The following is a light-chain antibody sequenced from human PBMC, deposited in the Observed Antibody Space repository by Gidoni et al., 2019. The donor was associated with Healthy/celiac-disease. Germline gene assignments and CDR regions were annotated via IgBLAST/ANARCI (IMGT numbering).Light chain of an antibody. CDR1: SLRSYY. CDR3: NSRDSSGNFVV. J-gene: IGLJ2*01. V-gene: IGLV3-19*01. Sequence: SSELTQDPAVSVALGQTVRITCQGDSLRSYYASWYQQKPGHAPVLVIYGKNNRPSGIPDRFSGSSSGNTASLTIAGAQAEDEADYYCNSRDSSGNFVVFGGGTKLTVL. CDR2: GKN.